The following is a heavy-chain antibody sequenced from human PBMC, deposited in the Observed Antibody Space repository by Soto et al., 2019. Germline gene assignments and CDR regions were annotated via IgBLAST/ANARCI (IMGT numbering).Heavy chain of an antibody. CDR1: GGTFSSYT. V-gene: IGHV1-69*02. D-gene: IGHD5-12*01. J-gene: IGHJ3*02. Sequence: QVQLVQSGAEVKKPGSSVKVSCKASGGTFSSYTISWVRQAPGQGLEWMGRIIPILGIANYAQKFQGRVTITADKSTSTAYMELSSLRSEDTAVYYCARPYGSGYDISAFDIWGQGTMVTVSS. CDR2: IIPILGIA. CDR3: ARPYGSGYDISAFDI.